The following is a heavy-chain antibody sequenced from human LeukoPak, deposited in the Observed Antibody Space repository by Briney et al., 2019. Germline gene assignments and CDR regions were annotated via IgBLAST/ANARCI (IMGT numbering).Heavy chain of an antibody. J-gene: IGHJ4*02. CDR2: LAYDGTKE. CDR3: ARGGPLGATNRFDF. CDR1: GFIFSDYA. V-gene: IGHV3-30*04. Sequence: GGSLRLSCAASGFIFSDYAMHWVRQAPGKGLEWVALLAYDGTKEYYTSSVEGRFTISRDNSKNTVSLQMNNLRLDDTAVYYCARGGPLGATNRFDFWGQGTLITVSS. D-gene: IGHD1-26*01.